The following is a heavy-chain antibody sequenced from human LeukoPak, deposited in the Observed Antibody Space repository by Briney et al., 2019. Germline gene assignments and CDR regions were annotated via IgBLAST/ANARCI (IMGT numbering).Heavy chain of an antibody. CDR1: GGSISIANYF. CDR2: TYYDGST. Sequence: PSETLSLTCTVSGGSISIANYFWGWIRQPPGKGLEWIGSTYYDGSTYYNPSLKSRVTISVDTSKNQFSLKLSSVTAADTAVYYCARVSPRILWFGESLLGTPYYFDYWGQGTLVTVSS. J-gene: IGHJ4*02. V-gene: IGHV4-39*07. D-gene: IGHD3-10*01. CDR3: ARVSPRILWFGESLLGTPYYFDY.